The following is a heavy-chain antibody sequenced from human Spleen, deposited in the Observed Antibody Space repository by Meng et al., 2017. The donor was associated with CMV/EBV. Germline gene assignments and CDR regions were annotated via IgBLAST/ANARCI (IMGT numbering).Heavy chain of an antibody. D-gene: IGHD2-15*01. CDR2: INPNSGGT. J-gene: IGHJ6*02. V-gene: IGHV1-2*02. CDR3: ARGVVVVVSATWYQCDMDV. CDR1: GYTFTGYY. Sequence: ASVKVSCKASGYTFTGYYMHWVRQAPGQGLEWMGWINPNSGGTNYAQKFQGRVTMTRDTSISTVYMELSRLRSNDTAVYYCARGVVVVVSATWYQCDMDVWGQGTTVTVSS.